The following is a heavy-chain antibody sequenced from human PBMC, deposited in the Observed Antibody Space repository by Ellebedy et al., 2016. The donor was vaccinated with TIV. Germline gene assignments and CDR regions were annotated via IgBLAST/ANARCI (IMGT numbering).Heavy chain of an antibody. CDR2: IANDGRNK. V-gene: IGHV3-30*18. Sequence: GGSLRLXXAASGFLFNQYGMHWVRQAPGKGLEWVAVIANDGRNKSYGDSVKGRFTISRDNSKNTLYLQMNSLKVEDTAVYYCANMAWGNEDYSVDSWGQGTLVTVSS. D-gene: IGHD2-21*01. J-gene: IGHJ5*01. CDR3: ANMAWGNEDYSVDS. CDR1: GFLFNQYG.